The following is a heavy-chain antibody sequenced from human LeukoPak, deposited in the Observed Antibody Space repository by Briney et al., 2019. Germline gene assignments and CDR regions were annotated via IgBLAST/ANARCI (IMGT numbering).Heavy chain of an antibody. CDR2: IRRDGSNK. CDR1: GFTFSTYG. D-gene: IGHD3-9*01. J-gene: IGHJ4*02. V-gene: IGHV3-30*02. CDR3: AKEVYGYDILTGCDS. Sequence: GGSLRLSCAASGFTFSTYGMHWVRQAPGKGLEWVAFIRRDGSNKYYADSVKGRFTISRGNSKNTLYLQMNSLRAEDTAVYYCAKEVYGYDILTGCDSWGQGTLVTVSS.